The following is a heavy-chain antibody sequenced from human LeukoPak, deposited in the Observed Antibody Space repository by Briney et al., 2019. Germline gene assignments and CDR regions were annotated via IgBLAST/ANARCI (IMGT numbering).Heavy chain of an antibody. CDR1: GDSISSGDYY. CDR3: ARMRWGAVTGFDY. J-gene: IGHJ4*02. Sequence: PSQTLSLTCTVPGDSISSGDYYWSWIRQPPGKGLEWIGHISYSGSTYYNPSLKSRVTILVDTSKNQFSLKLSSVTAADTAVYYCARMRWGAVTGFDYWGQGTLVTVSS. CDR2: ISYSGST. D-gene: IGHD6-19*01. V-gene: IGHV4-30-4*01.